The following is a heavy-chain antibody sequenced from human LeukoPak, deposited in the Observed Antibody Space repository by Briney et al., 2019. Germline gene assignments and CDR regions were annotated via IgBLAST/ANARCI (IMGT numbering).Heavy chain of an antibody. CDR2: ISWNSGDI. Sequence: PGRSLKLSCTASGFTFDDFAMYWVRQAPGKGLEWVSAISWNSGDIDYAGSVKGRFTISRDNAKNSLYPQMDSLRLEDTALYFCAKDKGASGTYFDYYLDQWGQGTLVTVSS. J-gene: IGHJ4*02. CDR1: GFTFDDFA. CDR3: AKDKGASGTYFDYYLDQ. D-gene: IGHD1-26*01. V-gene: IGHV3-9*01.